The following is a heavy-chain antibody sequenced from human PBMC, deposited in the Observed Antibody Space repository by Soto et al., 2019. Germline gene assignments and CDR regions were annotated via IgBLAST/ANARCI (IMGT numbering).Heavy chain of an antibody. Sequence: ASVKVSCKASGYTFASYGSSWVRQAPGQGLEWMGWISAYNGNTNYAQKLQGRVTMTTDTSTSTAYMELRSLRSDDTAVYYCARASDYCSSTSCYLCYFDYWGQGTLVTVSS. D-gene: IGHD2-2*01. J-gene: IGHJ4*02. V-gene: IGHV1-18*01. CDR1: GYTFASYG. CDR2: ISAYNGNT. CDR3: ARASDYCSSTSCYLCYFDY.